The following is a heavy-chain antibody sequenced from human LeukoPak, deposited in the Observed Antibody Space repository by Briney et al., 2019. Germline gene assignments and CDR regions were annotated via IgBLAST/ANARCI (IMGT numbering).Heavy chain of an antibody. CDR1: GFTFSSYS. J-gene: IGHJ4*02. CDR3: ARDLAVTTGIGY. Sequence: GGSLRLSCAASGFTFSSYSMNWVRQAPGKGLEWVSSISSSSSYIYYADSVKGRFTISRDNAKNSLYPQMNSLRAEDTAVYYCARDLAVTTGIGYWGQGTLVTVSS. D-gene: IGHD4-17*01. V-gene: IGHV3-21*01. CDR2: ISSSSSYI.